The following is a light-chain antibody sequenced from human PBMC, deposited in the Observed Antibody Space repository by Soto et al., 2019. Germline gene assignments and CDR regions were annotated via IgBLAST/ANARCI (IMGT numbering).Light chain of an antibody. J-gene: IGLJ3*02. CDR1: SSDVGGYNL. CDR3: SAYAGSGTFV. V-gene: IGLV2-23*02. Sequence: QSALTQPASVSGSPEQSITISCTGTSSDVGGYNLVSWYQQHPGKAPKLMIYEATKRPSGVSNRFSGSKSGNTASLTISGLQAEDEADYYCSAYAGSGTFVFGGGTKVTVL. CDR2: EAT.